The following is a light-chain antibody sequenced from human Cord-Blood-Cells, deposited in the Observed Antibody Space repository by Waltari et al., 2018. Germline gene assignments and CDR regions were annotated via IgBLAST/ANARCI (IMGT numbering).Light chain of an antibody. CDR1: KLGDKY. Sequence: SYELTQPPSVSVSPGQTASITCSGDKLGDKYACWYQQKPGQSPVLVIYQDSKRPSGIPVRFSGSNAGNTAPLTISGTQAMDEADYYCQAWDSSTAVFGGGTKLTVL. CDR2: QDS. CDR3: QAWDSSTAV. J-gene: IGLJ3*02. V-gene: IGLV3-1*01.